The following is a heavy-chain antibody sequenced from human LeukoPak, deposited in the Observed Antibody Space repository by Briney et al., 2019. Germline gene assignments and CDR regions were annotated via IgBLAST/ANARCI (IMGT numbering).Heavy chain of an antibody. CDR2: SYYSGST. CDR1: GGSISSYY. V-gene: IGHV4-59*08. J-gene: IGHJ4*02. CDR3: ARHGPMAGNYYGSGSYRRHFDY. D-gene: IGHD3-10*01. Sequence: SETLSLTCTVSGGSISSYYWSWIRQPPGKGLEWIGYSYYSGSTNYNPSLKSRVTISVDTSKNQFSLKLSSVTAADTAVYYCARHGPMAGNYYGSGSYRRHFDYWGQGTLVTVSS.